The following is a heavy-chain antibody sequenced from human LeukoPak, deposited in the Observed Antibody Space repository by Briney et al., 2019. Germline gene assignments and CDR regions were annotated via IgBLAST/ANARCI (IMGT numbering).Heavy chain of an antibody. J-gene: IGHJ4*02. CDR1: GFTFSSYA. Sequence: GGSLTLSCAASGFTFSSYAMSWVREAPARGLEWVSSLRGNGDTFYADSVKGRFTLSRDESRNTVYLQLSKLRVKDTAVYYCAKAGWVSTADAVLWGQGTVVTVSS. CDR3: AKAGWVSTADAVL. V-gene: IGHV3-23*01. CDR2: LRGNGDT. D-gene: IGHD3-16*01.